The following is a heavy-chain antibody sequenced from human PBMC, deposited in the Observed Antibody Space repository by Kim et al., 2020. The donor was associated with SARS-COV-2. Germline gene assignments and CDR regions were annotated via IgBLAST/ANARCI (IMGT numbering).Heavy chain of an antibody. CDR3: ARAFDLSGYYPGAFDL. CDR2: IKQDGSEK. Sequence: GGSLRLSCAASGFTFSSYWMSWVRQAPGKGLEWVANIKQDGSEKYYVDSVKGRFTISRDNAKNSLYLQMNSLRAEDTAVYYCARAFDLSGYYPGAFDLWGQGTMVTVSS. V-gene: IGHV3-7*03. D-gene: IGHD3-22*01. CDR1: GFTFSSYW. J-gene: IGHJ3*01.